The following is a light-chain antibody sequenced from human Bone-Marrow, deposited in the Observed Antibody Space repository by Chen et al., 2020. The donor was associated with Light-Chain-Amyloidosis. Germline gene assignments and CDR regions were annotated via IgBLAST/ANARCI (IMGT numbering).Light chain of an antibody. CDR2: RDT. J-gene: IGLJ2*01. V-gene: IGLV3-25*03. Sequence: SYELPPPPSASVAPGQTARLSCSGDDLPTKYAYWYQQKPGQAPVLVIHRDTERPSGISERFSGSSSGTTATLTISGVQAEDEADYHCQSADSSGTYEVIFGGGTKLTVL. CDR1: DLPTKY. CDR3: QSADSSGTYEVI.